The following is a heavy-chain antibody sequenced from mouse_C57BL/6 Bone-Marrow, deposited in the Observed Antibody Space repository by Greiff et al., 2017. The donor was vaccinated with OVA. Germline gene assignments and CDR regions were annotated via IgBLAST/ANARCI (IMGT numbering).Heavy chain of an antibody. D-gene: IGHD2-4*01. Sequence: VQLQQSGAELVRPGASVKLSCTASGFNFKDYYMHWVKQRPEQGLEWIGWIDPENGDTEYAPKFQGKATITADTSSNTAYLQLSSLTSEDTAVYYGATRDYPYYFDYWGQGTTLTVSS. CDR2: IDPENGDT. CDR3: ATRDYPYYFDY. J-gene: IGHJ2*01. CDR1: GFNFKDYY. V-gene: IGHV14-4*01.